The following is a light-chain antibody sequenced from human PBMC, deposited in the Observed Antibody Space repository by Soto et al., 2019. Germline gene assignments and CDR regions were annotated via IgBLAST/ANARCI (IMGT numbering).Light chain of an antibody. CDR1: QSISNY. V-gene: IGKV1-39*01. CDR2: GAT. Sequence: DVQMTQSPSSLSASVGDRVTITCRSSQSISNYLNWYQQNPGEPPRVLIYGATNVQSGVPSRFSGSGSGTDFTLTISNLRPEDFATYFCHQTYRPPLTFGQGTRL. CDR3: HQTYRPPLT. J-gene: IGKJ5*01.